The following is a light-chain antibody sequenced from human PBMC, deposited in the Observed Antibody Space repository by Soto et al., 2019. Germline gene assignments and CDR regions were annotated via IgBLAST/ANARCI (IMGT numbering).Light chain of an antibody. J-gene: IGLJ1*01. V-gene: IGLV2-14*03. Sequence: QSVLTQPASVSGSPGQSITISCTGTSSDVGYYNHVSWYQQHPGKAPKLMIYDVTNRPSGVSNRYCGSKSGNTASLTISGLQAEAEADYYCSSYASSSTYVFGTGTKVTVL. CDR3: SSYASSSTYV. CDR1: SSDVGYYNH. CDR2: DVT.